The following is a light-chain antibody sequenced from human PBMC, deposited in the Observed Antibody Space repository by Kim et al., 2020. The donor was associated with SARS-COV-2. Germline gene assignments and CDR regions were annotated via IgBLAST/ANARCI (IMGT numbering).Light chain of an antibody. J-gene: IGKJ2*01. CDR2: AAS. Sequence: EIVLTQSPDTLYLSPGERGTLSCRASQSVSSTYLAWYQQRPGQAPRLLIYAASKRATGIPDRFSGSGSGTDFTLTISRLEPEDFAVYYCQQYDSSRLYTFGQGTKLEI. V-gene: IGKV3-20*01. CDR1: QSVSSTY. CDR3: QQYDSSRLYT.